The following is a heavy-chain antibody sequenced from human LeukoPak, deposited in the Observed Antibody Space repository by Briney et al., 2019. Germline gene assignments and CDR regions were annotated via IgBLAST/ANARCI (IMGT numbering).Heavy chain of an antibody. J-gene: IGHJ4*02. Sequence: GASVKVSCKASGFTFTGYYMHWVRQAPGQGLEWMGGINPNSGGTNYAQKFQGRVTMTRDTSISTAYMELSRLRSDDAAVYYCARGYDFGEMLDYWGQGTLVTVSS. V-gene: IGHV1-2*02. CDR2: INPNSGGT. D-gene: IGHD3-3*01. CDR3: ARGYDFGEMLDY. CDR1: GFTFTGYY.